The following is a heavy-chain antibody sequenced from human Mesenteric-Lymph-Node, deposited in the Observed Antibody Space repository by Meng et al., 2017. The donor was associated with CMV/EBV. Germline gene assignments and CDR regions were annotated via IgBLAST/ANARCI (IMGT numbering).Heavy chain of an antibody. J-gene: IGHJ4*02. V-gene: IGHV3-48*03. Sequence: GESLKISCAASGFTFSSYEMSWVRQAPGKGLEWVSYISASGSTKYYADSVKGRFTISRDNAKNSLFLQMNSLTAEDTAVYYCAREGAVAGYDYWGQGTLVTVSS. D-gene: IGHD6-19*01. CDR2: ISASGSTK. CDR1: GFTFSSYE. CDR3: AREGAVAGYDY.